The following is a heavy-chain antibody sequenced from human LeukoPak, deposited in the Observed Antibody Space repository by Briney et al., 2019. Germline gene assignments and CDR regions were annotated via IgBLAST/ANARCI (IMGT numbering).Heavy chain of an antibody. CDR2: INHSGST. D-gene: IGHD6-13*01. V-gene: IGHV4-34*01. J-gene: IGHJ5*02. CDR3: ARALPTYSSPAAGWFDP. Sequence: TSETLSLTCAVYGGSFSGYYWSWIRQPPGKGLEWIGEINHSGSTNYNPSLKSRVTISVDTSKNQFSLKLSSVTAADTAVYYCARALPTYSSPAAGWFDPWGQGTLVTVSS. CDR1: GGSFSGYY.